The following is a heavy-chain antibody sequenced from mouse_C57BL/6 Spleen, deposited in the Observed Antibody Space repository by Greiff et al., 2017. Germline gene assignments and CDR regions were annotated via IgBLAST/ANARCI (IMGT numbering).Heavy chain of an antibody. J-gene: IGHJ3*01. CDR1: GFNIKDDY. V-gene: IGHV14-4*01. CDR3: TPYWFAD. Sequence: EVKLQQSGAELVRPGASVKLSCTASGFNIKDDYMHWVKQRPEQGLEWIGWIDPENGDTEYASKFQGKATITADTSSNTAYLQLSSLTSEDTAVYYCTPYWFADWGQGTLVTVSA. CDR2: IDPENGDT.